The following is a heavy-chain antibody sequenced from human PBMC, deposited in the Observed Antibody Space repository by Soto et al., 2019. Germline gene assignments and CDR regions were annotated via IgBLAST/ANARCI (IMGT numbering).Heavy chain of an antibody. CDR2: IYYSGST. V-gene: IGHV4-39*01. Sequence: SEPLSLTCTVSGGSISSRSYYWGWIRQPPGKGLEWIGSIYYSGSTYYNPSLKSRVTISVDTSKNQFSLKLSSVTAADTAVYYCAIHALGQWRELAEYFQHWVQGTLVTVS. J-gene: IGHJ1*01. CDR1: GGSISSRSYY. CDR3: AIHALGQWRELAEYFQH. D-gene: IGHD6-19*01.